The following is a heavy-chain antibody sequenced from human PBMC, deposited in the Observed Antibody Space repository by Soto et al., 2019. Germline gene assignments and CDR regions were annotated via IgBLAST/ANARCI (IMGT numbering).Heavy chain of an antibody. D-gene: IGHD6-13*01. J-gene: IGHJ6*02. CDR3: ARDLSIAAAGTPPYYYYGMDV. CDR2: IIPIFGTA. V-gene: IGHV1-69*01. Sequence: VKVSCKASGGTFSSYAISWVRQAPGQGLEWMGGIIPIFGTANYAQKFQGRVTITADESTSTAYMELSSLRSEDTAVYYCARDLSIAAAGTPPYYYYGMDVWGQGTTVTVSS. CDR1: GGTFSSYA.